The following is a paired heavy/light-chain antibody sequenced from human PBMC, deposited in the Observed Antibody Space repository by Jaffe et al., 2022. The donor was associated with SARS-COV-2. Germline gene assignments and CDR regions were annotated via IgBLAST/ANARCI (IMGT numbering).Heavy chain of an antibody. Sequence: EVQLLESGGGLVQPGGSLRLSCIASGFTFGSYAMSWVRQAPGKGLEWVSAAGGSSGSTIYADSVKGRFTISRDNSKNTLYLQMNSLRVEDTAVYYCAKVVGISWYQFYDYWGQGTLVTVSS. CDR3: AKVVGISWYQFYDY. CDR1: GFTFGSYA. CDR2: AGGSSGST. J-gene: IGHJ4*02. V-gene: IGHV3-23*01. D-gene: IGHD6-13*01.
Light chain of an antibody. J-gene: IGKJ4*01. V-gene: IGKV3-15*01. CDR3: QQYNGWPLT. CDR2: DAS. Sequence: EVGMTQSPATLSVSPGERATLSCRASQSVSSNLAWYQQKPGQAPRLLIYDASTRATGIPAGFSGSGSGTEFTLTISSLQSEDFAVYYCQQYNGWPLTFGGGTKVEIK. CDR1: QSVSSN.